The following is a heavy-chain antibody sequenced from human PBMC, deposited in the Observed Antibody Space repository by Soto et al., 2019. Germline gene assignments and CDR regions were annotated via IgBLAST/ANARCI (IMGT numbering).Heavy chain of an antibody. D-gene: IGHD3-22*01. CDR2: IRSKAYGGTT. CDR3: TRVQLSDYYDSSGLGWFDP. CDR1: GFTFGDYA. V-gene: IGHV3-49*03. J-gene: IGHJ5*02. Sequence: GSLSLSCTASGFTFGDYAMSWFRQAPGKGLEWVGFIRSKAYGGTTEYAASVKGRFTISRDDSKSIAYLQMNSLKTEDTAVYYCTRVQLSDYYDSSGLGWFDPWGQGTLVTVSS.